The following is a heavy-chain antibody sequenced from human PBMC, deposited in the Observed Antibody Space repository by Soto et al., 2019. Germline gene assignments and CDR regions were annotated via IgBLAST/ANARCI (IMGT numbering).Heavy chain of an antibody. CDR1: GGNFSSNG. CDR2: IIPTFGTT. J-gene: IGHJ5*02. V-gene: IGHV1-69*01. D-gene: IGHD5-18*01. CDR3: AGASDSTWYNWLDP. Sequence: QVQLVQSGAEVKKPGSSVKVSCKAPGGNFSSNGIRWVRQAPGQGLEFMGGIIPTFGTTHYAHKFRGRVTITADESTGTAYMELSSLRSDDTAVYYCAGASDSTWYNWLDPWGQGTLVTVSS.